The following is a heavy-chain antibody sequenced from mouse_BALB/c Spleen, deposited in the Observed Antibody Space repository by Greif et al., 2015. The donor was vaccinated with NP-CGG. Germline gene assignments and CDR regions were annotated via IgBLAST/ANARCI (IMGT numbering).Heavy chain of an antibody. V-gene: IGHV1-7*01. J-gene: IGHJ2*01. Sequence: QVQLQQSGAELAKPGASVKMSCKASGYTFTSYWMHWVKQGPGQGLEWIGYINPSTGYTEYNQKFKDKATLTADKSSSTAYMQLSSLTSEDSAVYYCARRDSSGYGYWGQGTTLTVSS. CDR2: INPSTGYT. CDR1: GYTFTSYW. CDR3: ARRDSSGYGY. D-gene: IGHD3-2*01.